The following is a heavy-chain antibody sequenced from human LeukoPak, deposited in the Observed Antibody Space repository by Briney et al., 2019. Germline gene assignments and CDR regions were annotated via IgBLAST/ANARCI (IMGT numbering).Heavy chain of an antibody. V-gene: IGHV1-18*04. Sequence: VASVKVSCKASGFTFTNYGITWVRQAPGQELEWMGWISAYNGDTNYAQKLRYRVTMTTDTSTSTAYMELRSLRSDDTAVYYCARVGEQHLDYYFDYWGQGTLVTVSS. CDR2: ISAYNGDT. CDR3: ARVGEQHLDYYFDY. CDR1: GFTFTNYG. D-gene: IGHD6-13*01. J-gene: IGHJ4*02.